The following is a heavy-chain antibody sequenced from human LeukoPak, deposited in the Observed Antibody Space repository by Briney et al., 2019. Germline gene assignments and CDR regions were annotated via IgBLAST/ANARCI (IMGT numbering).Heavy chain of an antibody. CDR2: IYHSGST. Sequence: KASETLSLTCAVSGGSISSSNWWSRVRQPPGKGLEWIGEIYHSGSTNYNPSLKSRVTISVDKSKNQFSLKLSSVTAADTAVYYCARDSRASGTLGMDVWGQGTTVTVSS. CDR3: ARDSRASGTLGMDV. V-gene: IGHV4-4*02. CDR1: GGSISSSNW. J-gene: IGHJ6*02. D-gene: IGHD6-19*01.